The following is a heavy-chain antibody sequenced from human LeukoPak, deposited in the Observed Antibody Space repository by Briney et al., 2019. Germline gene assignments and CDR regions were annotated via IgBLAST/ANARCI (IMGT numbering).Heavy chain of an antibody. D-gene: IGHD1-26*01. CDR1: GYSFTTYW. CDR2: IYPGDSDT. CDR3: ARHRGSGSSTEPLDY. Sequence: GESLQISCKGSGYSFTTYWIAWVRQMPGKGLEWMAIIYPGDSDTRYSPSFQGQVTISADKSISTAYLQWSSLKASDTAMYYCARHRGSGSSTEPLDYWGQGTLVTVSS. J-gene: IGHJ4*02. V-gene: IGHV5-51*01.